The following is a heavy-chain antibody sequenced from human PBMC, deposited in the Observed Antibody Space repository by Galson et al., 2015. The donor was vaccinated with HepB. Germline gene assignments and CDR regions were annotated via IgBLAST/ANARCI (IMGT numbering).Heavy chain of an antibody. CDR3: ARGYYYESSGYFYYYAMDV. J-gene: IGHJ6*02. V-gene: IGHV3-74*01. CDR2: INSDGSST. D-gene: IGHD3-22*01. CDR1: GFTFNTYW. Sequence: SLRLSCAASGFTFNTYWMHWVRQVSGKGLVWVSRINSDGSSTSYADSVKGRFTISRDNAKNTLYLQMNSLRAEDTGLYHCARGYYYESSGYFYYYAMDVWGQGTTITVSS.